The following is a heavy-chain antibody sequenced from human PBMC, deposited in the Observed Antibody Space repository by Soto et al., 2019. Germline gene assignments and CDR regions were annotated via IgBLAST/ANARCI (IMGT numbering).Heavy chain of an antibody. D-gene: IGHD6-19*01. CDR2: ISGNGNSA. CDR1: GFTFRDYA. CDR3: GKERRGSGWSVCNF. V-gene: IGHV3-23*01. J-gene: IGHJ4*02. Sequence: GWSLRLSCAASGFTFRDYAMNWVRLSPGKGLEWVSDISGNGNSARYADSVKGRFTISRDNSKDTLYLQMNSLRVDDTAVYYCGKERRGSGWSVCNFWGQGSLVTVSS.